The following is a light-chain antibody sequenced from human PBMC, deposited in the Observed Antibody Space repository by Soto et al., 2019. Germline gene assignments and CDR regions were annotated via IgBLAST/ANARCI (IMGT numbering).Light chain of an antibody. CDR3: QQYNNWTPGVT. Sequence: EIVMTQSPATLSVSPGERATLSCRASQSVSSDLAGYQQKPGQAPRLLIYGASTRATGIPARFSGSGSGTEFTLTISSLQSEDFAIYYCQQYNNWTPGVTFGPGTKVDIK. V-gene: IGKV3-15*01. CDR1: QSVSSD. J-gene: IGKJ3*01. CDR2: GAS.